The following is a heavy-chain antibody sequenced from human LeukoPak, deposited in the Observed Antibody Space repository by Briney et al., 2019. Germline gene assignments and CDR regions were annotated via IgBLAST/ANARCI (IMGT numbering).Heavy chain of an antibody. CDR2: IYPGDSDT. J-gene: IGHJ4*02. Sequence: GESLKISCKGSGYSFTSYWIGWVRQMPGKGLEWMGIIYPGDSDTGYSPSFQGQVTISADKSISTAYLQWSSLKASDTAMYYCARLGIVGATSGGPDYWGQGTLVTVSS. D-gene: IGHD1-26*01. V-gene: IGHV5-51*01. CDR3: ARLGIVGATSGGPDY. CDR1: GYSFTSYW.